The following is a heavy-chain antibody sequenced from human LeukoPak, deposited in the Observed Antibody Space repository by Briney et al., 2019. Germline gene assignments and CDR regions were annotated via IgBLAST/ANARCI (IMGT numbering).Heavy chain of an antibody. J-gene: IGHJ4*02. V-gene: IGHV3-48*01. CDR2: ISGSSTAI. CDR1: GFTFSSYS. D-gene: IGHD5-12*01. Sequence: GGSLRLSWAASGFTFSSYSMIWVRQAPGKGLEWISYISGSSTAIYYADSVKGRFTISRDNAKNSLYLQMDGLRAEDTAVYYCATYSGYDRIFDYWGQGTLVTVSS. CDR3: ATYSGYDRIFDY.